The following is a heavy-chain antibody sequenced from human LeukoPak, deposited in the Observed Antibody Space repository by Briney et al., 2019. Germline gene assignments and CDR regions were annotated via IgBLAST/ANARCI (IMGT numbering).Heavy chain of an antibody. J-gene: IGHJ4*02. V-gene: IGHV3-11*04. CDR1: GFTFSDYY. CDR2: ISDSGSTI. CDR3: ARGISKNDY. Sequence: GGSLRLSCAASGFTFSDYYVSWLRQAPGKGLEWVSYISDSGSTIKYADSVKGRFAISRDNAKNSVYLQMSSLRAEDTAVYYCARGISKNDYWGQGTLVTVSS.